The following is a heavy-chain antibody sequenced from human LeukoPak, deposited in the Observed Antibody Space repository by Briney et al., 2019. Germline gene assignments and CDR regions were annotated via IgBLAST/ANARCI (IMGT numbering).Heavy chain of an antibody. CDR2: ISSSSSYI. J-gene: IGHJ4*02. CDR3: ARDARYYDILTGYYSEVGYFDY. Sequence: GGSLRLSCAASGFTFSSYSMNWVRQAPGKGLEGISSISSSSSYIYYADSVKGRFTISRDNAKNSLYLQMNSLRAEDTAVYYCARDARYYDILTGYYSEVGYFDYWGQGTLVTVSS. V-gene: IGHV3-21*01. CDR1: GFTFSSYS. D-gene: IGHD3-9*01.